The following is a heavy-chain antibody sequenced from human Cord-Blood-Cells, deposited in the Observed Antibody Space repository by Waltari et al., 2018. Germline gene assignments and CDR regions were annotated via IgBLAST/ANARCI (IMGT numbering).Heavy chain of an antibody. D-gene: IGHD2-2*02. V-gene: IGHV1-69*12. CDR2: IIPIFGTA. CDR3: ARAFCSSTSCYRVVWFDP. J-gene: IGHJ5*02. CDR1: GGTFSSYA. Sequence: QVQLVQSGAEVKKPGSSVKVSCKASGGTFSSYAISWVRQAPGQGLEWMGGIIPIFGTANYAQKFQGRVTITADESTSTAYMERSSLRSEDTAVYYCARAFCSSTSCYRVVWFDPGAREPWSPSPQ.